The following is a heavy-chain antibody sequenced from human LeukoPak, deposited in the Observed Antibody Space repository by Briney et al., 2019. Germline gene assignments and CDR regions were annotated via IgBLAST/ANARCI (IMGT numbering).Heavy chain of an antibody. V-gene: IGHV4-38-2*02. D-gene: IGHD2-15*01. CDR1: GYTITSGYY. CDR2: IFHSGNS. J-gene: IGHJ4*02. Sequence: SETLSLTCTVSGYTITSGYYWAWIRQSPGKGLEWFGSIFHSGNSYCNPSLKSRVIILVDTSKNQFSLQLGSVTPTDTAVYYCARAGYCSGVSCYSAVPGKYWGQGALVTVSS. CDR3: ARAGYCSGVSCYSAVPGKY.